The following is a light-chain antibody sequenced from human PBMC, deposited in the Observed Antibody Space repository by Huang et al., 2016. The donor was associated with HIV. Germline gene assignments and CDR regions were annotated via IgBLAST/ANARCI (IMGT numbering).Light chain of an antibody. CDR2: GSS. J-gene: IGKJ4*01. V-gene: IGKV3-15*01. CDR3: HQYNNWLLS. CDR1: RSVSTN. Sequence: EILMTQSPATLSVSPGERVTLSCRANRSVSTNLAWYQQRPGQAPRLLIYGSSTRAPGIPASFSGSGSGTDFSLTVSSLQSEDFALYYCHQYNNWLLSFGGGTRVDI.